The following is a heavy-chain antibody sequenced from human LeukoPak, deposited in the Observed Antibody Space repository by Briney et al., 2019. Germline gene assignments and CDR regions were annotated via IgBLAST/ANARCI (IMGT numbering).Heavy chain of an antibody. J-gene: IGHJ4*02. CDR2: IYYSGST. D-gene: IGHD1-14*01. CDR1: GGSISSSSYY. Sequence: SETLSFTCTVSGGSISSSSYYWGWIRQPPGKGLEWIGSIYYSGSTYYNPSLKSRVTISVDTSKNQFSLKLSSVTAADTAVYYCARRRKRGFDYWGQGTLVTVSS. CDR3: ARRRKRGFDY. V-gene: IGHV4-39*01.